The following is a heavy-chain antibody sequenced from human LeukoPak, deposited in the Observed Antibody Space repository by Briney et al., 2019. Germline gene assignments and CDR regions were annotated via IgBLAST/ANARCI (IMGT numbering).Heavy chain of an antibody. CDR3: ARAVGSIQLWSYFDY. J-gene: IGHJ4*02. CDR2: IYYSGST. D-gene: IGHD5-18*01. Sequence: SETLSLTCTVSGGSVSSGSYSWSWIRQPPGKGLEWIGSIYYSGSTYYNPSLKSRVTISVDTSKNQFSLELSSVTAADTAVYYCARAVGSIQLWSYFDYWGQGTLVTVSS. V-gene: IGHV4-39*01. CDR1: GGSVSSGSYS.